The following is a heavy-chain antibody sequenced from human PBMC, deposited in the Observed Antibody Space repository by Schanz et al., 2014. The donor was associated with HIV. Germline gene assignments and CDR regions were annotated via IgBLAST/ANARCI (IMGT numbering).Heavy chain of an antibody. Sequence: VQLLESGGGLVQPGGSLRLSCAASGFTFSSYAMSWVRQAPGKGLEWVSAISGSSITYSADSVKGRFTISRDNSKNTLYLQMNSLRAEDTAVYYCAKDRITGTTGVPYYYYGMDVWGRGTTVTVSS. CDR1: GFTFSSYA. CDR3: AKDRITGTTGVPYYYYGMDV. D-gene: IGHD1-7*01. V-gene: IGHV3-23*01. CDR2: ISGSSIT. J-gene: IGHJ6*02.